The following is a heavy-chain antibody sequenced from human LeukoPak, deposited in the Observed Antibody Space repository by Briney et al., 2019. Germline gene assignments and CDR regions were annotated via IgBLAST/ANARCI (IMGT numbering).Heavy chain of an antibody. Sequence: ASVKVSCKASGYTFTGYYMHWVRQAPGRGLEWMGWINPNSGGTNYAQKFKGRVTMTRDTSISTAYMELSRLRSDDTAVYYCARVGGEDIVVVPAANFDYWGQGTLVTVSS. D-gene: IGHD2-2*01. CDR3: ARVGGEDIVVVPAANFDY. CDR1: GYTFTGYY. V-gene: IGHV1-2*02. J-gene: IGHJ4*02. CDR2: INPNSGGT.